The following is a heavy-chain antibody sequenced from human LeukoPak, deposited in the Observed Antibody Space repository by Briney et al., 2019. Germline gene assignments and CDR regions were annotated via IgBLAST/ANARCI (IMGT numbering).Heavy chain of an antibody. CDR3: ARGKLSRSSSWYPWFDP. CDR1: GGSIYSYY. CDR2: IYYSGST. J-gene: IGHJ5*02. D-gene: IGHD6-13*01. Sequence: SETLSLTCTVSGGSIYSYYWSWIRQPPGKGLEWIGYIYYSGSTNYNPSLKSRVTISVDTSKNQFSLKLSSVTAADTAVYYCARGKLSRSSSWYPWFDPWGQGTLVTVSS. V-gene: IGHV4-59*01.